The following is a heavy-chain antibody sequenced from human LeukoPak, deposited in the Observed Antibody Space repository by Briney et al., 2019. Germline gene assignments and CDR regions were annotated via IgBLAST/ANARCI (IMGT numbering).Heavy chain of an antibody. J-gene: IGHJ4*02. CDR1: GGSFSGYY. Sequence: SSETLSLTCAVYGGSFSGYYWSWIRQPPGKGLEWIGEINHSGSTNYNPSLKSRVTISVDTSKNQFSLTLSSVTAADTAVYYCARVKGPKYDYVWGSYRYVDYFDYWGQGTLVTVSS. D-gene: IGHD3-16*02. CDR2: INHSGST. V-gene: IGHV4-34*01. CDR3: ARVKGPKYDYVWGSYRYVDYFDY.